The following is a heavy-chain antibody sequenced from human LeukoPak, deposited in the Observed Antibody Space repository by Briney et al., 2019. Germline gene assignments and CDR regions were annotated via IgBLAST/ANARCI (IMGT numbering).Heavy chain of an antibody. D-gene: IGHD2-15*01. V-gene: IGHV4-31*03. CDR2: IYYSGST. J-gene: IGHJ3*02. CDR3: ARLRVVAATVDAFDI. Sequence: PSQTLSLTCTVSGGSISSGGYYWSWIRQHPGKGLEWIGYIYYSGSTNYNPSLMSRVTISVDSSKNQFSLKLSSVTAADTAVYYCARLRVVAATVDAFDIWGQGAMVTVSS. CDR1: GGSISSGGYY.